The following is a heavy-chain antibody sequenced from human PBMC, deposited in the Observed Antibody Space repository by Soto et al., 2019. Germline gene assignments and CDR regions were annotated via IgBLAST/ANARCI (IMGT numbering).Heavy chain of an antibody. D-gene: IGHD3-10*01. V-gene: IGHV3-7*01. J-gene: IGHJ3*02. Sequence: GGSLRLSCAASGFTFSRSWMTWVRQAPGKGLEWLANIKGDGIERYYLDSVKGRFTISRDNAKNSLYLQINSLRAEDTAVYYCARSMGWRDTFDIWGQGTVVTVSS. CDR2: IKGDGIER. CDR1: GFTFSRSW. CDR3: ARSMGWRDTFDI.